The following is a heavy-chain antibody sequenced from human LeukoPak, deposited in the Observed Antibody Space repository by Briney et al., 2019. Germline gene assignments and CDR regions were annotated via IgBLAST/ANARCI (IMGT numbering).Heavy chain of an antibody. CDR2: INSDESST. Sequence: GGSLRLSCATSGFTFRSYWMHWVRQAPGKGLVWVSRINSDESSTSYADSVKGRFTISRDNAKNTLYLQMNSLRAEDTAVYYCARAGVVGATPFDYWGQGTLVTVPS. D-gene: IGHD5-12*01. V-gene: IGHV3-74*01. CDR1: GFTFRSYW. CDR3: ARAGVVGATPFDY. J-gene: IGHJ4*02.